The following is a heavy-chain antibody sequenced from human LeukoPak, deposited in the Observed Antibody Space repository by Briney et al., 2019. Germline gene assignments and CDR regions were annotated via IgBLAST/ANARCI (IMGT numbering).Heavy chain of an antibody. CDR2: INPNSGGT. J-gene: IGHJ4*02. V-gene: IGHV1-2*02. CDR1: GYTFTGYY. CDR3: AREAAPVPAAAMNFDY. D-gene: IGHD2-2*01. Sequence: GASVKVSCKASGYTFTGYYMHWVRQAPGQGLEWVGWINPNSGGTNYAQKFQGRVTMTRDTSISTAYMELSRLRSDDTAVYYCAREAAPVPAAAMNFDYWGQGTLVTVSS.